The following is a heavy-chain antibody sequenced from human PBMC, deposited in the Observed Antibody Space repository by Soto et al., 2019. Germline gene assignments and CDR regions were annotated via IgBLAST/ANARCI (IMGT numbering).Heavy chain of an antibody. J-gene: IGHJ6*02. CDR2: IYYSEVI. CDR3: ARNFDPYYFGLDV. V-gene: IGHV4-59*01. CDR1: GASISNYY. Sequence: SETLSLTCIVSGASISNYYWSWIRQPPGKGLEWIGYIYYSEVIKYNPSLKSRVTVSVDTSKNQFSLRLRSVTAADTAVYYCARNFDPYYFGLDVWGQGTTVTVSS. D-gene: IGHD2-21*01.